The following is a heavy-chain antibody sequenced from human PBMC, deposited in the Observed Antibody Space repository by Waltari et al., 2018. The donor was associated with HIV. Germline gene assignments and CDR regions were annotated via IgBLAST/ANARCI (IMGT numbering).Heavy chain of an antibody. J-gene: IGHJ4*02. CDR1: GGSFSGYY. V-gene: IGHV4-34*01. CDR2: INHSGST. CDR3: AGPVDDSSGYYYRRYFDY. Sequence: QVQLQQWGAGLLKPSETLSLTCAVYGGSFSGYYWSWIRQPPGKGLEWIGEINHSGSTNYNPSLKSRVTISVDTSKNQFSLKLSSVTAADTAMYYCAGPVDDSSGYYYRRYFDYWGQGTLVTVSS. D-gene: IGHD3-22*01.